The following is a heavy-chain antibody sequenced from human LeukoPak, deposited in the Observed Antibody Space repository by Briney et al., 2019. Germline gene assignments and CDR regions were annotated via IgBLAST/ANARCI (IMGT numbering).Heavy chain of an antibody. J-gene: IGHJ3*02. Sequence: PGGSLRLSCAASGFTFSSYAMSWVRQAPGKGLEWVSAISGSGGSTYYADSVKGRFTISRDNSKNTLYLQMNSLRAEDTAVYYCAKDSKYSSGWLDAFDIWGQGTMVTVSS. CDR3: AKDSKYSSGWLDAFDI. CDR1: GFTFSSYA. D-gene: IGHD6-19*01. V-gene: IGHV3-23*01. CDR2: ISGSGGST.